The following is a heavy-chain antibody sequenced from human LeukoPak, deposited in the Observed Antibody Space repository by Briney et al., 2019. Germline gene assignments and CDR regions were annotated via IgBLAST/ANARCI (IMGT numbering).Heavy chain of an antibody. V-gene: IGHV4-59*01. CDR1: GGSISSYY. J-gene: IGHJ4*02. D-gene: IGHD6-13*01. CDR3: ASSGSFRQQLVK. CDR2: IYYSGST. Sequence: SETLSLTCTVSGGSISSYYWSWIRQPPGKGLEWIGYIYYSGSTNYNPSLKSRVAISVDTSKNQFSLKLSSVTAADTAVYYCASSGSFRQQLVKWGQGTLVTVSS.